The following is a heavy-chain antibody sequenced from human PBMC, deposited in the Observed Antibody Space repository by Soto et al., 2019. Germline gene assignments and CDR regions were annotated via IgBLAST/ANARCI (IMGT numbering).Heavy chain of an antibody. CDR1: GFTLSTYA. CDR3: VKDRYVDY. Sequence: GGSLRLSCSVSGFTLSTYAMHWVRQAPGKGLEYAASISGSGVSTYYADSVKGRFTISRDNSKNTLYLQMSSLRAEDTAVYYCVKDRYVDYWGQGTLVTVSS. J-gene: IGHJ4*02. V-gene: IGHV3-64D*06. CDR2: ISGSGVST.